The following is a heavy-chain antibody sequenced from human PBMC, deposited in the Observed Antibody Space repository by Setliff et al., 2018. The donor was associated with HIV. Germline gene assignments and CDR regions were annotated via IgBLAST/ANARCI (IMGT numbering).Heavy chain of an antibody. D-gene: IGHD4-17*01. V-gene: IGHV4-31*03. CDR3: ASHSGDYYYYYYMDV. CDR2: IYYSGST. CDR1: GGSISSGGYY. J-gene: IGHJ6*03. Sequence: TLSLTCTVSGGSISSGGYYWSWIRQHPGKGLEWIGYIYYSGSTYYNPSLKSRVTISVDTSKNQFSLKLSSVTAADTAVYYCASHSGDYYYYYYMDVWGKGTTVTVSS.